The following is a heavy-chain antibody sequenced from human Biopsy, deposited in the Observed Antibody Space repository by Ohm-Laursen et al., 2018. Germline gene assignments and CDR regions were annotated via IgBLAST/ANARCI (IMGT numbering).Heavy chain of an antibody. D-gene: IGHD3-22*01. Sequence: SDTLSLTCSVSGGSIDFKYWTWIRQSADKGLEWIGRITPTGVTHSNPSHERRVTMSLDTSKKLFSLKLSSVTAADTAMYYCARELMEYYDSSGYFDHWGQGSLVTVSS. CDR3: ARELMEYYDSSGYFDH. V-gene: IGHV4-4*07. CDR1: GGSIDFKY. CDR2: ITPTGVT. J-gene: IGHJ4*02.